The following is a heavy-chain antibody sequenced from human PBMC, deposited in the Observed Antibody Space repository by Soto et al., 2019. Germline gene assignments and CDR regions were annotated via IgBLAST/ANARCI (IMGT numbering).Heavy chain of an antibody. CDR3: SSQSMRPRPLPGYSFDY. J-gene: IGHJ4*02. CDR1: GGTFSSYT. CDR2: IIPIMNIT. V-gene: IGHV1-69*02. Sequence: QVQQVRSGAEVKKPGSSVKVPCKASGGTFSSYTISWVRQAPGQWLEWMARIIPIMNITNCAQKFQDRVTLTADTSTNTADMELSSLTSEDTAVYYCSSQSMRPRPLPGYSFDYWGQGVLVTVSS. D-gene: IGHD6-6*01.